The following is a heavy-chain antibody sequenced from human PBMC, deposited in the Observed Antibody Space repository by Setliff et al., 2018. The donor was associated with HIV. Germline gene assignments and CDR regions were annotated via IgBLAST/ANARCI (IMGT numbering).Heavy chain of an antibody. CDR1: GFTFSRYG. V-gene: IGHV3-30*02. D-gene: IGHD5-12*01. CDR2: IRFDGSNK. CDR3: ARDSSTKEMATIWVNFDY. J-gene: IGHJ4*02. Sequence: LRLSCAASGFTFSRYGMHWVRQAPGKGLEWVAFIRFDGSNKAYADSVKGRFTISRDKSKSTLYLQMNSLRADDTAVYYCARDSSTKEMATIWVNFDYWGQGTLVTVSS.